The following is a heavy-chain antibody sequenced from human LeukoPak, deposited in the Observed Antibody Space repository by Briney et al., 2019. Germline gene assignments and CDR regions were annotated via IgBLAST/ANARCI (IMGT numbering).Heavy chain of an antibody. D-gene: IGHD3-3*01. CDR1: GFTFSSYS. J-gene: IGHJ6*03. CDR2: ISSSSSYR. CDR3: AKDQEWPLYYYMDV. V-gene: IGHV3-21*04. Sequence: GGSLRLSCTGSGFTFSSYSMNWVRQAPGKGLEWVSSISSSSSYRYYADSVKGRFTISRDNSKNTLYLQMNSLRAEDTAVYYCAKDQEWPLYYYMDVWGKGTTVTVSS.